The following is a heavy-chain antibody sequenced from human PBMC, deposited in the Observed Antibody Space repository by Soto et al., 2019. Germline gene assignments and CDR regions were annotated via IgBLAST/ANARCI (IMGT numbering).Heavy chain of an antibody. CDR2: IIPIFGTA. CDR1: GGTFSSYA. V-gene: IGHV1-69*13. CDR3: ARIIAGHPYYYYGMDV. Sequence: SVKVSCKASGGTFSSYAISWVRQAPGQGLEWMGGIIPIFGTANYAQRFQGRVTITADESTSTAYMELSSLRSEDTAVYYCARIIAGHPYYYYGMDVWGQGTTVTVSS. J-gene: IGHJ6*02. D-gene: IGHD3-16*02.